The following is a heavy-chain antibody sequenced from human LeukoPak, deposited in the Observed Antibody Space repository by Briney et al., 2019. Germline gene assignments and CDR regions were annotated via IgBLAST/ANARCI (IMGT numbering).Heavy chain of an antibody. Sequence: GDSVKVSCKASGYTFTSYGISWVRQAPGQGLEWMGWISAYNGNTNYAQKLQGRVTMTTDTSTSTAYMELRSLRSDDTAVYYCARSVGKQQLVPRDYYYYYMDVWGKGTTVTVSS. D-gene: IGHD6-13*01. V-gene: IGHV1-18*01. CDR1: GYTFTSYG. CDR3: ARSVGKQQLVPRDYYYYYMDV. J-gene: IGHJ6*03. CDR2: ISAYNGNT.